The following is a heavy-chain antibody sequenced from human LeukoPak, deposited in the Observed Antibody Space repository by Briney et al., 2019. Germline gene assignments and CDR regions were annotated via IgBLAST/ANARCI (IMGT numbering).Heavy chain of an antibody. CDR3: ARVGVLGGYCSVGTCYDY. V-gene: IGHV1-2*02. J-gene: IGHJ4*02. Sequence: GASVKVSCKASGYTFTGYYMHWVRQVPGQGLEWMGWINPNSGGTNYAQKSQGRVTMTRDTSISTAYMELSRLRSDDTAVYYCARVGVLGGYCSVGTCYDYWGQGTLVTASS. D-gene: IGHD2-15*01. CDR1: GYTFTGYY. CDR2: INPNSGGT.